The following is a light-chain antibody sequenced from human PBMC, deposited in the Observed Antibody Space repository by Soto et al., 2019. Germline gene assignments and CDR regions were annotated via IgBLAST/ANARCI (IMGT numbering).Light chain of an antibody. CDR2: DAS. CDR3: QPHCNHSP. CDR1: QSVSSY. Sequence: EIVLTQSPATLSLSPGERATLSCRASQSVSSYLAWYQQKPGQAPRLLIYDASNRATGIPARFSGSGSGTDLAVLPSYIDGLEYSGYNWQPHCNHSPFGGG. V-gene: IGKV3-11*01. J-gene: IGKJ4*01.